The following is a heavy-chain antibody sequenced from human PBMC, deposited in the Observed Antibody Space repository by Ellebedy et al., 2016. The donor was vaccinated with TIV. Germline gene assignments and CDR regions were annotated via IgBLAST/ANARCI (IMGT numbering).Heavy chain of an antibody. D-gene: IGHD3-16*01. J-gene: IGHJ4*02. CDR1: GFTFSSYA. CDR2: ISGSGGST. V-gene: IGHV3-23*01. CDR3: AHVGAMTGDY. Sequence: GESLKISXAASGFTFSSYAMSWVRQAPGKGLEWVSAISGSGGSTYYADSVKGRFTISRDNSKNTLYLQMNSLRAEDTAVYYCAHVGAMTGDYWGQGTLVTVSS.